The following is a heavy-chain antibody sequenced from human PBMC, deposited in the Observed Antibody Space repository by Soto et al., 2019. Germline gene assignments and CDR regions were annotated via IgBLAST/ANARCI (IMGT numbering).Heavy chain of an antibody. CDR2: MYNSGST. CDR1: GGSISSGGYY. Sequence: SETLSLTCAVSGGSISSGGYYWTWIRQPPGKGLEWIGFMYNSGSTHYNPSLKSRVTISLDTSKNQFSLNLRSVTAADTAVYYCASMGYHYGSGSYPLDYWGQGTLVTVSS. V-gene: IGHV4-61*08. J-gene: IGHJ4*02. D-gene: IGHD3-10*01. CDR3: ASMGYHYGSGSYPLDY.